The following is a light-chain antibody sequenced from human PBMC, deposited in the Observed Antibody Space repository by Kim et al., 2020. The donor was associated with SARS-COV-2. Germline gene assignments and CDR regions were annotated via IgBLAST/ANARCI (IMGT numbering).Light chain of an antibody. CDR3: QEDGSSPST. CDR2: GAS. Sequence: EIVLTQSPGTLSLSPGERATLSCRASQSVSSSYLAWYQQIPGQATWLLIYGASSRATGIPDRFSGSGSGTDFTLTISRLETEDLAVYYCQEDGSSPSTFGEGTRMEIK. CDR1: QSVSSSY. J-gene: IGKJ5*01. V-gene: IGKV3-20*01.